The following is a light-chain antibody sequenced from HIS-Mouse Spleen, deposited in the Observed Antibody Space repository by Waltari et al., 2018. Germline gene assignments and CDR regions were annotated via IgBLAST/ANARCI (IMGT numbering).Light chain of an antibody. CDR2: EVS. Sequence: QSALTPPPSASGSPGPSVTISCPGPSSHVGGYKYVSWYQQHPGKAPKLMIYEVSKRPSGVPDRFSGSKSGNTASLTVSGLQAEDEADYYCSSYAGSNNLVFGGGTKLTVL. J-gene: IGLJ2*01. CDR3: SSYAGSNNLV. CDR1: SSHVGGYKY. V-gene: IGLV2-8*01.